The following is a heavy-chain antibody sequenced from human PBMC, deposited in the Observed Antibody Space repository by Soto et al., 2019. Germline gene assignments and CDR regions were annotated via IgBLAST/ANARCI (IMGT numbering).Heavy chain of an antibody. CDR2: IHHSGSI. CDR3: AREDDGGDSLDV. CDR1: GGSISSGLYY. D-gene: IGHD2-21*02. Sequence: PSETLSLTCTVSGGSISSGLYYWTWIRQHPGKGLEWIGYIHHSGSILYNPSLKSRVTISVDTSKNQFSLHLTSVTAADTAVYFCAREDDGGDSLDVWGQGTTVTVSS. V-gene: IGHV4-30-4*08. J-gene: IGHJ6*02.